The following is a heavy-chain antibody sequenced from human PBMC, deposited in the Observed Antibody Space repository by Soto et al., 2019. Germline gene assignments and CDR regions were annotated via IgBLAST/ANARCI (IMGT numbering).Heavy chain of an antibody. CDR2: ISAYNGNT. J-gene: IGHJ6*03. V-gene: IGHV1-18*01. D-gene: IGHD2-15*01. CDR1: GYTFTSYG. Sequence: QVQLVQSGAEVKKPGASVKVSCKASGYTFTSYGISWVRQAPGQGLEWMGWISAYNGNTNYAQKLQGRVTMTTDTSTSTAYMELRSLRSDDTAVYYCARVYCSGGSCYLGFGWYYYYMDVWGKGTTVSVSS. CDR3: ARVYCSGGSCYLGFGWYYYYMDV.